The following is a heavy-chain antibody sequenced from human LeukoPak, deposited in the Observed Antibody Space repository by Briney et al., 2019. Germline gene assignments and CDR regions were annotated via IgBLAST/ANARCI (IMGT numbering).Heavy chain of an antibody. J-gene: IGHJ4*02. D-gene: IGHD6-13*01. CDR3: ARFGSAGTLGY. CDR2: IYHSGST. CDR1: GGSISSSNW. V-gene: IGHV4-4*02. Sequence: SETLSLTCAVSGGSISSSNWWSWVRQPPGKGLEWIGEIYHSGSTNYNPSLKSRVAISVDTFKNQFSLRLSSVTTADTAMYYCARFGSAGTLGYWGQGTLVTVSS.